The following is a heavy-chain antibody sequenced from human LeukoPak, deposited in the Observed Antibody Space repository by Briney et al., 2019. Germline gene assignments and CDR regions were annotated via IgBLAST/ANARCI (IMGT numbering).Heavy chain of an antibody. D-gene: IGHD1-7*01. J-gene: IGHJ3*02. Sequence: SETLSLTCTVSGGSISNFYWSWIRQAPGKGLEWIGYIYYSGSTNYNPSLKSRVTISVDTSKNQFSLALNSVTAADTAVYYCAREGNLEDAFDIWGQGTMVTVSS. CDR1: GGSISNFY. CDR3: AREGNLEDAFDI. CDR2: IYYSGST. V-gene: IGHV4-59*01.